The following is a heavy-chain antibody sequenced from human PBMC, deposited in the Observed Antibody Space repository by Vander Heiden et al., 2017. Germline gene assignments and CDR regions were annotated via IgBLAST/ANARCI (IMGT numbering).Heavy chain of an antibody. Sequence: AHLVQSWGGLAQPGGSLRPSCAAYGFKFSDYWMKWVSQAPGKGLEWVAKIKPDGSDEYDVDSGKGRFTISRDNAKKSLFLHMNSLRAEDTAVYYCLGSGASAYWGQGALVAVSS. V-gene: IGHV3-7*01. J-gene: IGHJ4*02. CDR3: LGSGASAY. CDR1: GFKFSDYW. CDR2: IKPDGSDE. D-gene: IGHD2-15*01.